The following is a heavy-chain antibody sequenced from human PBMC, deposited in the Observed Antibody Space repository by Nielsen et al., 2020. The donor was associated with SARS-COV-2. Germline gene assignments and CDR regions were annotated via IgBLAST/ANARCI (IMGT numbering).Heavy chain of an antibody. D-gene: IGHD3-22*01. Sequence: SETLSLTCTVSGGSISSSSYYWGWIRQPPGKGLEWIGSIYYSGSTYYNPSLKSRVTISVDTSKNQFSLKLSPVTAADTAVYYCARHYYDSSGYYYLNWFDPWGQGTLVTVSS. J-gene: IGHJ5*02. CDR3: ARHYYDSSGYYYLNWFDP. V-gene: IGHV4-39*01. CDR2: IYYSGST. CDR1: GGSISSSSYY.